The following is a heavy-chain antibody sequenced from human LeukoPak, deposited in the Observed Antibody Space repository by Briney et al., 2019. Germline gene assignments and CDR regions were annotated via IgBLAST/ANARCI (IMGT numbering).Heavy chain of an antibody. J-gene: IGHJ5*02. Sequence: GGSLRLSCAASGFTFSSYAMSWVRQAPGKGLEWVSAISGSDDSTYYADSVKGRFTISRDNSKNTVYLQMNSLRAEDTAVYYCAKLRSGGPAAGNHWGQGTLVTVSS. CDR3: AKLRSGGPAAGNH. CDR2: ISGSDDST. D-gene: IGHD6-13*01. CDR1: GFTFSSYA. V-gene: IGHV3-23*01.